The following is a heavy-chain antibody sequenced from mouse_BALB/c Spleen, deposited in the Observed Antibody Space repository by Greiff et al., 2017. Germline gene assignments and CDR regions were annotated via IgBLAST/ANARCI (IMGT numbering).Heavy chain of an antibody. CDR1: GFTFSDYY. V-gene: IGHV5-4*02. CDR3: ARDAMDY. CDR2: ISDGGSYT. J-gene: IGHJ4*01. Sequence: DVKLVESGGGLVKPGGSLKLSCAASGFTFSDYYMYWVRQTPEKRLEWVATISDGGSYTYYPDSVKGRFTISRDNAKNNLYLQMSSLKSEDTAMYYCARDAMDYWGQGTSVTVSS.